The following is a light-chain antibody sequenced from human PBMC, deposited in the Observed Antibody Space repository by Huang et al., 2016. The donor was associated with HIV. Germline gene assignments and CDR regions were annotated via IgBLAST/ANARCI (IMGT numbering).Light chain of an antibody. J-gene: IGKJ1*01. CDR3: QQYNKWPRA. CDR2: GAT. Sequence: EIVMTQSPATLSVSPGEAATLSCRASQRVCSNLAWNQQKPGHSPRLLLYGATTRANDIQAKFSGIRSGTGFTLTISSLQSEDFAVYYCQQYNKWPRAFGQGTKVAVK. CDR1: QRVCSN. V-gene: IGKV3-15*01.